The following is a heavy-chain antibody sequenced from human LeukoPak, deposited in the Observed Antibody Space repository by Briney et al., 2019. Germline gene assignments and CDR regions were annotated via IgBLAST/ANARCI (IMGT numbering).Heavy chain of an antibody. Sequence: GASVKVSCKASGYTFTNYGISWVRQAPGQGLEWMGWISAYNGNTNYAQKLQGRVTMTTDTSTSTAYMELRSLRSDDTAVYYCALNDYGDYSVGHWGQGTLVTVSS. D-gene: IGHD4-17*01. CDR3: ALNDYGDYSVGH. CDR2: ISAYNGNT. V-gene: IGHV1-18*01. J-gene: IGHJ4*02. CDR1: GYTFTNYG.